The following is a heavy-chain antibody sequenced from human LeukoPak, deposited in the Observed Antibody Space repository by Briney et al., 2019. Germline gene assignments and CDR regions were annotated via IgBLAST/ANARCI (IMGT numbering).Heavy chain of an antibody. Sequence: GGSLRLSCAASGFTFSTFDMQWVRHGTGKGLEWVSGIGTAGDTHYPDSVKGRFTISRENAKNSLCPQMNSLRAGDTAVYYCARAGQWFSDAYDIWGQGTMVTVSS. CDR1: GFTFSTFD. V-gene: IGHV3-13*01. CDR3: ARAGQWFSDAYDI. D-gene: IGHD3-10*01. J-gene: IGHJ3*02. CDR2: IGTAGDT.